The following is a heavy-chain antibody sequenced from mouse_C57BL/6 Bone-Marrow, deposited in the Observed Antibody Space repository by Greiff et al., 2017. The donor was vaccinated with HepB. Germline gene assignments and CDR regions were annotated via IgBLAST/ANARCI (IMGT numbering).Heavy chain of an antibody. J-gene: IGHJ3*01. CDR3: ARRITTVVAGFAY. D-gene: IGHD1-1*01. CDR2: ISNGGGST. Sequence: EVKVEESGGGLVQPGGSLKLSCAASGFTFSDYYMYWVRQTPEKRLEWVAYISNGGGSTYYPDTVKGRFTISRDNAKNTLYLQMSRLKSEDTAMYYCARRITTVVAGFAYWGQGTLVTVSA. V-gene: IGHV5-12*01. CDR1: GFTFSDYY.